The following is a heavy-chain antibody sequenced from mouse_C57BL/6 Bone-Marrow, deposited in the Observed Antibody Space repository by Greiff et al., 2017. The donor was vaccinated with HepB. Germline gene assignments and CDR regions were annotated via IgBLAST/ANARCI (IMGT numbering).Heavy chain of an antibody. CDR1: GYAFSSYW. J-gene: IGHJ2*01. V-gene: IGHV1-80*01. Sequence: QVQLQQSGAELVKPGASVKISCKASGYAFSSYWMNWVKQRPGKGLEWIGQIYPGDGDTNYNGKFKGKATLTADKSSSTAYMQLSSLTSEDSAVYFCARNPLYYGSSHFDYWGQGTTLTVSS. CDR2: IYPGDGDT. D-gene: IGHD1-1*01. CDR3: ARNPLYYGSSHFDY.